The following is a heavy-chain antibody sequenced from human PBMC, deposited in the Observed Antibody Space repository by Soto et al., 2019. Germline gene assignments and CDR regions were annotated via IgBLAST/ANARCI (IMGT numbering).Heavy chain of an antibody. J-gene: IGHJ4*02. CDR3: ARDLGYCHFAVHY. V-gene: IGHV1-18*01. D-gene: IGHD5-12*01. CDR2: IRVNNGDT. Sequence: QVQLVQSGAEVKKPGASVKVSCKASGYTFTNSGFSWVRQAPGQGLEWVGWIRVNNGDTHYAQKLQGRVTMTTNTSANTAVMELSGLRPDDTAGYYCARDLGYCHFAVHYWGQGTLITVSS. CDR1: GYTFTNSG.